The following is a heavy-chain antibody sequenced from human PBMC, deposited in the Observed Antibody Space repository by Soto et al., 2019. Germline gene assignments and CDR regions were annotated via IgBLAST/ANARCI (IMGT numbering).Heavy chain of an antibody. J-gene: IGHJ3*01. CDR2: ISGVNGNT. D-gene: IGHD3-10*01. CDR3: ARRVGVAPVYDAYDF. V-gene: IGHV1-18*01. Sequence: ASVKVSCTTSGYTFTLYGVSWVRQAPGQRLEWMGWISGVNGNTNYAQKFQGRVTMTADTSTSTGFMELRSLRSDDTAVYYCARRVGVAPVYDAYDFWGQGTLVTVSS. CDR1: GYTFTLYG.